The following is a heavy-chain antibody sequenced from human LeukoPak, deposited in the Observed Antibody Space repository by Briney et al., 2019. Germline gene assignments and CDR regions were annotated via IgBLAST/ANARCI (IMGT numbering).Heavy chain of an antibody. J-gene: IGHJ3*01. CDR3: ARDPNGDYIGAFDF. CDR1: GFTFSTYA. CDR2: IRASDGYT. D-gene: IGHD4-17*01. Sequence: PGGSLKLSCLASGFTFSTYAMMWVRQAPGKGLEWVSAIRASDGYTEYADSVKGRFTISRDNSKKTLYLQMRSLRAEDTAIYYCARDPNGDYIGAFDFGGQGTLVTVSS. V-gene: IGHV3-23*01.